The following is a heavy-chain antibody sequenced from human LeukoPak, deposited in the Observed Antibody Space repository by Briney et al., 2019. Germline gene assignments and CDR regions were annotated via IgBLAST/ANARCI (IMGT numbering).Heavy chain of an antibody. CDR1: GFTFSDHA. J-gene: IGHJ4*02. D-gene: IGHD1-26*01. Sequence: GGSLRLSCAASGFTFSDHAMNWVRQAPGKGLECVSSISGSSSYIYYADSVKGRFTISRDNAKSSLDLQINSLRVDDTAVYYCARAKSSGTYVIDFWGQGTRVTVSP. CDR2: ISGSSSYI. V-gene: IGHV3-21*01. CDR3: ARAKSSGTYVIDF.